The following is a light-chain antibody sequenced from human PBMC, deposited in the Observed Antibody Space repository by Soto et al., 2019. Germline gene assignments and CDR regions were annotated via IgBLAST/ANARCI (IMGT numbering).Light chain of an antibody. J-gene: IGKJ1*01. CDR3: QQYGRSPTT. Sequence: ETLLAQSPATLSLSQLEIATLSFRASQTVSSSLAWYQQKPGQAPRLLIYEASNKATGIPDRFSGSGSGTDFTLTISRLEPEDFAVYYCQQYGRSPTTFGQGTKVDIK. CDR2: EAS. CDR1: QTVSSS. V-gene: IGKV3-20*01.